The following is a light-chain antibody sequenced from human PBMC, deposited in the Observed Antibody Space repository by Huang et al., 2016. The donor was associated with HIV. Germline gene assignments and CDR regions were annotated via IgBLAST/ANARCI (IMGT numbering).Light chain of an antibody. V-gene: IGKV1-33*01. CDR3: QHFDNLALT. Sequence: DIQMTQSPSSLSASVGDRVTITCQASQDISNYLNCYQQKPVKAPKLLIYDASNLETGVPSMFSGSGSGTDFTFTISSLQPEDSATYYCQHFDNLALTFGGGTKVQIK. CDR2: DAS. J-gene: IGKJ4*01. CDR1: QDISNY.